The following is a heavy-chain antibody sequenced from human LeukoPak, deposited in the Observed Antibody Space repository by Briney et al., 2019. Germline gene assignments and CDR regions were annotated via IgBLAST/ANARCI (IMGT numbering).Heavy chain of an antibody. D-gene: IGHD6-13*01. CDR1: GFSFTNYW. CDR2: IKEDGSEK. CDR3: ARDSGFTAE. V-gene: IGHV3-7*01. Sequence: GGSLRLSCAASGFSFTNYWMNWVRQAPGKGLEWVANIKEDGSEKHYVDSVKGRFTISRDNAKNSLFLQMNSLRVEDTAVYYCARDSGFTAEWGQGTLVTVSS. J-gene: IGHJ4*02.